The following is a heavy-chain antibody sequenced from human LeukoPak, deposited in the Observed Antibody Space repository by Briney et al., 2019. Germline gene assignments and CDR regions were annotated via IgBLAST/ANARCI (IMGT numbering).Heavy chain of an antibody. CDR2: TKHSGST. CDR1: GGSIISGGYS. V-gene: IGHV4-30-2*01. CDR3: ARGSRRPYYFDY. Sequence: PSQTLSLTCAVSGGSIISGGYSWSWIRQPPGKGVGWIGYTKHSGSTYYNPSLKSRVTISVDRSKNQCSLKLSSVTAADTAVYYCARGSRRPYYFDYWGQGTLVTVSS. J-gene: IGHJ4*02.